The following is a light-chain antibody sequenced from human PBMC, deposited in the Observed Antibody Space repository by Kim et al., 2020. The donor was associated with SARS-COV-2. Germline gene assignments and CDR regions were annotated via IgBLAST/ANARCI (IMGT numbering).Light chain of an antibody. CDR1: NIETKS. V-gene: IGLV3-21*04. J-gene: IGLJ2*01. CDR2: FDS. CDR3: QVWDGSSDHVV. Sequence: APGETDRMTCGGNNIETKSVHWYQQKPGQAPILVIYFDSDRPSGIPERFSGSNSGNTATLTISRVEAADEADYYCQVWDGSSDHVVFGGGTQLTVL.